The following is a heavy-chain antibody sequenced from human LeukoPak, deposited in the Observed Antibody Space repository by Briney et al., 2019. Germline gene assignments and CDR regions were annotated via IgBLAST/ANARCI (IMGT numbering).Heavy chain of an antibody. CDR3: AREIGSSGWYPGGTLDY. CDR1: GDSVPSNSAA. Sequence: SQTLSLTCAISGDSVPSNSAAWNWIRQSPSRGLEWLGRTYYRSKWYNDYAVSVKSRITINPDTSKNQFSLQLNSVTPEDTAVYYCAREIGSSGWYPGGTLDYWGQGTLVTVSS. V-gene: IGHV6-1*01. CDR2: TYYRSKWYN. D-gene: IGHD6-19*01. J-gene: IGHJ4*02.